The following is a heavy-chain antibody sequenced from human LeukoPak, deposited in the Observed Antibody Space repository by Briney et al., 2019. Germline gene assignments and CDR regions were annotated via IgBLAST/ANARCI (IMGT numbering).Heavy chain of an antibody. Sequence: GASLRLSYAASGLTFRDAWMTWVRRPPGRGLEWIGHIKRKVNSGAADYAAPVKGRFTISRDDSRSTVCLQLDSLKTEDTAVYYCAKDGPFTGGGAIVYWGQGTPVTVSS. CDR2: IKRKVNSGAA. D-gene: IGHD3-16*02. CDR1: GLTFRDAW. V-gene: IGHV3-15*01. J-gene: IGHJ4*02. CDR3: AKDGPFTGGGAIVY.